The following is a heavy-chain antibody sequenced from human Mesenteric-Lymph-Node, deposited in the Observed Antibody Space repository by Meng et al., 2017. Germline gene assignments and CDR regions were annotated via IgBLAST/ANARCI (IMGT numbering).Heavy chain of an antibody. V-gene: IGHV3-7*01. Sequence: GESLKISCAASGFTFSSYWMSWVRQAPGKGLEWVANIKQDGSEKYYVDSVKGRFTISRDNAKNSLYLQMNSLRAEDTAVYYCARSQIQDIVVVPAAYHYYYGMDVWGQGTTVTVSS. CDR1: GFTFSSYW. J-gene: IGHJ6*02. CDR2: IKQDGSEK. CDR3: ARSQIQDIVVVPAAYHYYYGMDV. D-gene: IGHD2-2*01.